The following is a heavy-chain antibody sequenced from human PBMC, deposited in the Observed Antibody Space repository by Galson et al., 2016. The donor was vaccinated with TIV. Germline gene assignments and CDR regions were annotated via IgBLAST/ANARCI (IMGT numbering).Heavy chain of an antibody. CDR2: FSNSDYT. Sequence: SLRLSCAASGFSVSDNYINWVRQAPGKGLEWVSIFSNSDYTNYADSVKGRFTISRDNSKNTVYLHMSRLRAEDTAVYYCARHREWELGAFDIWGQGTMVTVSS. V-gene: IGHV3-66*02. CDR1: GFSVSDNY. D-gene: IGHD1-7*01. J-gene: IGHJ3*02. CDR3: ARHREWELGAFDI.